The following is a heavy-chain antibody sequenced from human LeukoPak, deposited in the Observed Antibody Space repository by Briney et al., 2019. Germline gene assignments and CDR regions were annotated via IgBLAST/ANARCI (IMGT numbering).Heavy chain of an antibody. CDR2: IRYDGSNK. Sequence: GGSLRLSCAASGFTFSSYGMHWVRQAPGKGLEWVAFIRYDGSNKYYADSVKGRFTISRDNSKSTLYLQMNSLRAEDTAVYYCAKTRKPGYCSGGSCFDYWGQGTLVTVSS. J-gene: IGHJ4*02. D-gene: IGHD2-15*01. V-gene: IGHV3-30*02. CDR1: GFTFSSYG. CDR3: AKTRKPGYCSGGSCFDY.